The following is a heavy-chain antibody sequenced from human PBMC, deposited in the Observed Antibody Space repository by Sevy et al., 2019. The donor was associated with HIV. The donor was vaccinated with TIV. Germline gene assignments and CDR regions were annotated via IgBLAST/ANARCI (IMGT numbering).Heavy chain of an antibody. J-gene: IGHJ3*02. CDR2: INTYTGNP. V-gene: IGHV7-4-1*02. Sequence: ASVKVSCKASGYTSTSHAMIWVRQAPGQGLEWMGWINTYTGNPTYGQGFTGRFVFSLDTSVSTAYLQISSLKAADTAVYYCARDGAATGSDAFDIWGSTFDIWGQGPMVTVSS. CDR3: ARDGAATGSDAFDIWGSTFDI. D-gene: IGHD6-13*01. CDR1: GYTSTSHA.